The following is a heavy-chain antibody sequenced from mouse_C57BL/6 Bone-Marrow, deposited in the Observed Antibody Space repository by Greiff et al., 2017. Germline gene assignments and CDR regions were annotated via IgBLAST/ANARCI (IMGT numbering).Heavy chain of an antibody. Sequence: VQLQQSGAELVRPGASVKLSCTASGFNINDDYMHWVKQRPEQGLEWIGWIDPENGDTEYASKFQGKATITADTSSNTAYLQLSSLTSEDTAVYYCTTGGWLLRGFAYWGQGTLVTVSA. D-gene: IGHD2-3*01. CDR1: GFNINDDY. V-gene: IGHV14-4*01. CDR3: TTGGWLLRGFAY. J-gene: IGHJ3*01. CDR2: IDPENGDT.